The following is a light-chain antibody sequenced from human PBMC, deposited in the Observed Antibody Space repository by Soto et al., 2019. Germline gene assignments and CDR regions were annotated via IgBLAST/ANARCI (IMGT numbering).Light chain of an antibody. Sequence: EIVMTQSPATLSVSPGGRATLSCRASQSISGTLAWYQQKPGQAPRLLIHGASTRAPGFPARFSGSGSGTGVTLTISSLQSEDFAVYDCQQYNDWPWTFGQGTKVEIK. CDR3: QQYNDWPWT. J-gene: IGKJ1*01. CDR2: GAS. CDR1: QSISGT. V-gene: IGKV3-15*01.